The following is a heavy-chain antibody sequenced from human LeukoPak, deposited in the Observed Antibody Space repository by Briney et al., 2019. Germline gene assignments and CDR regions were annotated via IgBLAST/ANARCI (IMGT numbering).Heavy chain of an antibody. J-gene: IGHJ6*03. Sequence: GASVKVSCKASGYTFTSYGISWVRQAPGQGLEWMGWISAYNGNTNYAQKLQGRVTMTTDTSTSTAYMELRSLRSDDTAVYYCARVNFWAAAGTQEYYYYYMDVWGKGTTVTVSS. V-gene: IGHV1-18*01. CDR2: ISAYNGNT. CDR3: ARVNFWAAAGTQEYYYYYMDV. D-gene: IGHD6-13*01. CDR1: GYTFTSYG.